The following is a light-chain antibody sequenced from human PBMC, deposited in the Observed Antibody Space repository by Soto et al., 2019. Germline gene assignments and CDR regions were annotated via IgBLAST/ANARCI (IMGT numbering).Light chain of an antibody. CDR1: QSVSSY. V-gene: IGKV3-15*01. Sequence: EILMTLSPATLSVSPGERVTLYCRASQSVSSYLAWYQQKPGQAPRLLINGASTRATDIPARFSGSGSGTEFSLTISSLQSEDFATYYCQQYKSWPWTFGQGTKVEIK. CDR2: GAS. J-gene: IGKJ1*01. CDR3: QQYKSWPWT.